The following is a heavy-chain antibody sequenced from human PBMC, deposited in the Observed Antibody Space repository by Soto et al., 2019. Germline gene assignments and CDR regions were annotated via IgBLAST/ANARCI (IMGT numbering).Heavy chain of an antibody. D-gene: IGHD3-3*01. CDR3: ARDFSSGGSYLDY. CDR1: GFTFSSCA. CDR2: ISYDGNNE. V-gene: IGHV3-30-3*01. J-gene: IGHJ4*02. Sequence: GGSLRLSCAPSGFTFSSCAMHWVRQAPGKGLEWVALISYDGNNEFYPDSVKGRFTISRDNSNNTLYLQMNSLKVEDTAMYYCARDFSSGGSYLDYWGQGTLVTVSS.